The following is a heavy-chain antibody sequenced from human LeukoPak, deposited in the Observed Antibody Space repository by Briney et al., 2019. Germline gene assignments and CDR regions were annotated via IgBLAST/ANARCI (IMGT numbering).Heavy chain of an antibody. CDR3: ARGTTSYYYDSSGYYPDH. Sequence: GRSLRLSCAASGFTFSSYGMHWVRQAPGKGLEWVSSISSSSSYIYYADSVKGRFTISRDNAKNSLYLQMNSLRAEDTAVYYCARGTTSYYYDSSGYYPDHWGQGTLVTVSS. D-gene: IGHD3-22*01. CDR1: GFTFSSYG. V-gene: IGHV3-21*01. CDR2: ISSSSSYI. J-gene: IGHJ5*02.